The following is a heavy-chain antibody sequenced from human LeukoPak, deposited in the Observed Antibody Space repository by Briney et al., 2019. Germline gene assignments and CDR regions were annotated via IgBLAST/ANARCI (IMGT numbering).Heavy chain of an antibody. D-gene: IGHD2-8*01. CDR2: IPSDGSNK. CDR3: VRDCRCPGHGHDY. CDR1: GFTFNTYG. J-gene: IGHJ4*02. V-gene: IGHV3-30*03. Sequence: GRSLRLFCAATGFTFNTYGTHWVRQAPGKGLEWLAVIPSDGSNKHYADSVEGRFTISRGNAKNTVYLQMNSLRAEDTAVYYCVRDCRCPGHGHDYWGQGTLLTVSS.